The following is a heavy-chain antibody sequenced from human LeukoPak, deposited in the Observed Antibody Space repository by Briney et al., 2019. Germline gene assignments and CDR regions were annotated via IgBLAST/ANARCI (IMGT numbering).Heavy chain of an antibody. V-gene: IGHV3-48*03. J-gene: IGHJ3*02. Sequence: GGSLRLSCAASGFTFSNYEMNWVRQAPGKGLEWVSYISGSGTTISYADSVKGRFTISRDNTKNSLYLQMNSLRTEDTAVYYCAREGNNDAFDIWGQGTMVTVSS. CDR2: ISGSGTTI. D-gene: IGHD1/OR15-1a*01. CDR3: AREGNNDAFDI. CDR1: GFTFSNYE.